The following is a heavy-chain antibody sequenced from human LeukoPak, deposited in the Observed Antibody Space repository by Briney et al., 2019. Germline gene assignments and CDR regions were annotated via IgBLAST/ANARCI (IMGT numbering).Heavy chain of an antibody. CDR1: GYTFTGYY. V-gene: IGHV1-2*02. CDR2: INPNSGGT. Sequence: ASVKVSCKASGYTFTGYYMHWVRQAPGQGLEWMGWINPNSGGTNYAQKFQGRVTMTRDTSISTAYMELSRLRSDDTAVYYCAGQARRFGEIWFDPWGQGTLVTVSS. J-gene: IGHJ5*02. D-gene: IGHD3-10*01. CDR3: AGQARRFGEIWFDP.